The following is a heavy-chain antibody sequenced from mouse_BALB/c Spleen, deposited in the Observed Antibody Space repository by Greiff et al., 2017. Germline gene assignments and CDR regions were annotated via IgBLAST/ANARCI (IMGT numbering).Heavy chain of an antibody. CDR3: ARDTLITTEAHFDY. CDR1: GFTFTDYY. CDR2: IRNKANGYTT. J-gene: IGHJ2*01. Sequence: VQLKESGGGLVQPGGSLRLSCATSGFTFTDYYMSWVRQPPGKALEWLGFIRNKANGYTTEYSASVKGRFTISRYNSQSILYLQMNTLRAEDSATYYCARDTLITTEAHFDYWGQGTTLTVSS. V-gene: IGHV7-3*02. D-gene: IGHD1-1*01.